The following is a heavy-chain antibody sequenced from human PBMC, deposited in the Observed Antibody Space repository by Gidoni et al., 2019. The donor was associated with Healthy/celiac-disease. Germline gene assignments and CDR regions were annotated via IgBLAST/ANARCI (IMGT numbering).Heavy chain of an antibody. CDR3: ARVPKEYYYDSSGYYSAAEYFQH. CDR2: IIPIFGTA. J-gene: IGHJ1*01. D-gene: IGHD3-22*01. Sequence: GQGLEWMGGIIPIFGTANYAQKFQGRVTITADESTSTAYMELSSLRSEDTAVYYCARVPKEYYYDSSGYYSAAEYFQHWGQGTLVTVSS. V-gene: IGHV1-69*01.